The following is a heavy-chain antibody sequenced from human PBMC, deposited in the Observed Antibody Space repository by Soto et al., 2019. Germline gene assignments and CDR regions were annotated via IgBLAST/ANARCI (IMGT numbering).Heavy chain of an antibody. CDR3: ARGFDILTFGFCLDY. Sequence: SETLSLTCTVSCGSMSSSSYYWGWIRQPPGKGLEWIANMYFSGFYSGSTSYNPSLKSRVTISVDTSKNQFSLQVSSVTAADTAVYYCARGFDILTFGFCLDYWGQGTLVTVSS. CDR2: MYFSGFYSGST. D-gene: IGHD3-9*01. V-gene: IGHV4-39*01. J-gene: IGHJ4*02. CDR1: CGSMSSSSYY.